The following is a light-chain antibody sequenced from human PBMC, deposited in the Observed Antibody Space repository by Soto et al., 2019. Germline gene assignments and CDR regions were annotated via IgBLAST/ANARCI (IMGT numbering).Light chain of an antibody. CDR3: QQYNSWPWT. J-gene: IGKJ1*01. CDR1: QSVSSN. Sequence: ERVMTQSPATLSVSPGERATLSCRASQSVSSNLAWYPQKPGQAPRLLIYGASTRATGIPGRCSGSGSGTEFTLTISSLQSEDSAVYDCQQYNSWPWTFGQGNKVEIK. CDR2: GAS. V-gene: IGKV3-15*01.